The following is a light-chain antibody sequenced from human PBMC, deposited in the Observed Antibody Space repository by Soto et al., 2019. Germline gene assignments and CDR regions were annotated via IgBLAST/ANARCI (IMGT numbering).Light chain of an antibody. Sequence: QSVLTQPASVSGSPGQSITISCTGTSSDVGGYNYVSWYQQHPGKAPKLMIYDVSNRPSGVSNRFSGSKSGNTASLTISGLQAEDEADYYCSSYTSSSTLSVFGTGTKVTFL. J-gene: IGLJ1*01. CDR1: SSDVGGYNY. CDR2: DVS. CDR3: SSYTSSSTLSV. V-gene: IGLV2-14*01.